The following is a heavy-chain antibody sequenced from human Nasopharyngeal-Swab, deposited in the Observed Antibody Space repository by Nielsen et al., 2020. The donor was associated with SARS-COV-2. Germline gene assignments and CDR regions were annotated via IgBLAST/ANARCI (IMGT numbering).Heavy chain of an antibody. J-gene: IGHJ4*02. CDR1: GFTFSSYS. Sequence: GESLKISCAASGFTFSSYSMNWVRQAPGKGLEWVSYISSSSSTIYYADSVKGRFTISRDNAKNSLYLQMNSLRAEDTAVYYCARDQGDSSGYPPFYFDYWGQGTLVTVSS. CDR2: ISSSSSTI. V-gene: IGHV3-48*01. CDR3: ARDQGDSSGYPPFYFDY. D-gene: IGHD3-22*01.